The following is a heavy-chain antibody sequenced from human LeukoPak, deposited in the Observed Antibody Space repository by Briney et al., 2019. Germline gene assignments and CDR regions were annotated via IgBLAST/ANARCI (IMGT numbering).Heavy chain of an antibody. J-gene: IGHJ4*02. V-gene: IGHV3-9*01. CDR3: AKAMWEISSSSGVDY. CDR1: GFTFYDYA. Sequence: GRSLRVSRVASGFTFYDYAMHWVRQAPGRGVEWVSGISWNSGSIGYADSVKGRFTISRDNAKNSLYLQMNSLRAEDTALYYCAKAMWEISSSSGVDYWGQGTLVTVSS. CDR2: ISWNSGSI. D-gene: IGHD6-6*01.